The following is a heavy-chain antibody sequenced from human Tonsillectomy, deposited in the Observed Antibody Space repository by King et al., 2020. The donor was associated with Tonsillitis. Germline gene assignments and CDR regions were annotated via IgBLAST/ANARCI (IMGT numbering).Heavy chain of an antibody. CDR2: ISGRHSIT. V-gene: IGHV3-23*04. CDR3: AKDLNNYGWSYFDH. D-gene: IGHD5-18*01. J-gene: IGHJ4*02. CDR1: GFTFCTYA. Sequence: VQLVESGGGLVQPGGSLRLSCAASGFTFCTYAMSWVRRAPAKAREGVSAISGRHSITYYADSVKGRFTISRDNPENTLYLQMDSLRAEDTALYYCAKDLNNYGWSYFDHWGRGTTVIVSS.